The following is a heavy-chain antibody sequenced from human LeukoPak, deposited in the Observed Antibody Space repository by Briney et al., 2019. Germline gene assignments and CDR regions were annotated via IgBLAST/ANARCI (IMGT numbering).Heavy chain of an antibody. Sequence: ASVKVSCKASGGTFSSYAISWVRQAPGQGLEWRGGIIPIFGTANYAQKFQGRVTITADESTSTAYMELSSLRSEGTAVYYCARDSGSYSGYDNFDYWGQGTLVTVSS. CDR1: GGTFSSYA. D-gene: IGHD5-12*01. J-gene: IGHJ4*02. V-gene: IGHV1-69*01. CDR2: IIPIFGTA. CDR3: ARDSGSYSGYDNFDY.